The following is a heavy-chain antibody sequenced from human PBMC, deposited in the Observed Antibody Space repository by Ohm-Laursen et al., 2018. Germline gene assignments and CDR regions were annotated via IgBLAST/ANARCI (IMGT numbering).Heavy chain of an antibody. Sequence: SETLSLTCTVSGGSISSYYWSWIRQPPGKGLEWIGYIYYSGSTNYNPSLKSRVTISVDTSKNQFSRKLSSVTAADTAVYYCARQDGDYRYYYGMDVWGQGTTVTVSS. CDR1: GGSISSYY. CDR3: ARQDGDYRYYYGMDV. V-gene: IGHV4-59*08. J-gene: IGHJ6*02. D-gene: IGHD4-17*01. CDR2: IYYSGST.